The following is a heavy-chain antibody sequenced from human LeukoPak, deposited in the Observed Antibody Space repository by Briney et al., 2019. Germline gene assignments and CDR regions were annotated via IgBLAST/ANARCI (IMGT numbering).Heavy chain of an antibody. J-gene: IGHJ4*02. D-gene: IGHD5-18*01. CDR3: AKGVGGYTIGYYFDY. V-gene: IGHV3-30*18. CDR1: GFTFNTYG. CDR2: ISYDASNK. Sequence: PGGSLRLSCAASGFTFNTYGMHWVRQAPGKGLEWVAVISYDASNKNYADPVKGRFTISRDYSKNTVYLQMNSLRAEDTAVYFCAKGVGGYTIGYYFDYRGQGTPVTVSS.